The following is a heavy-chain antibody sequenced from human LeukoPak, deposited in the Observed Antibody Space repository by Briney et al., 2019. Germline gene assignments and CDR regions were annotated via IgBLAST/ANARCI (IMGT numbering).Heavy chain of an antibody. D-gene: IGHD1-26*01. V-gene: IGHV3-21*01. CDR1: GFTFSSYS. CDR3: ARDYSGSLPGDY. CDR2: ISSSSSYI. J-gene: IGHJ4*02. Sequence: GGSLRLSCAASGFTFSSYSMNWVRQAPGKGLEWVSSISSSSSYIYYADSVKGRFTISRDNAKNSLYLQMNSLRAEDTAVYYCARDYSGSLPGDYWGQGTLVTVSS.